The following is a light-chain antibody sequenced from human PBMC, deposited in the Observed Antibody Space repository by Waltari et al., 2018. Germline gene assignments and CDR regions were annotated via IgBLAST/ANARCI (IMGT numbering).Light chain of an antibody. J-gene: IGLJ2*01. CDR1: KLGNKL. V-gene: IGLV3-1*01. CDR2: QDI. CDR3: QAWDSNTAV. Sequence: SYELSQPPSVSVSPGQTASFTCSGDKLGNKLASWYQKKPGQSPVLVIYQDIKRPSGIPERFSGSNSGNTATLTISGTQAVDDADYYCQAWDSNTAVFGGGTKLTVL.